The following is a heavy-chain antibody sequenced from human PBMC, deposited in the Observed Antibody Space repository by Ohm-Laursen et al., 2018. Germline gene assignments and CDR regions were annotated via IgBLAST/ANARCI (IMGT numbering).Heavy chain of an antibody. J-gene: IGHJ4*02. CDR1: GFSLSTSGMC. D-gene: IGHD4-17*01. Sequence: TQTLTLTCTFSGFSLSTSGMCVSWIRQPPGKALEWLERIDWEDDKYYSTSLKTRLTISKDTSKNQVVLTMTNMDPVDTATYFCARISPGDYHFDYWGQGTLVTVSS. CDR3: ARISPGDYHFDY. V-gene: IGHV2-70*11. CDR2: IDWEDDK.